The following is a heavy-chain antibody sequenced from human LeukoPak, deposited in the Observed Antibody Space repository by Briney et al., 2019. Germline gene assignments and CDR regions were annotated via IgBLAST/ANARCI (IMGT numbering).Heavy chain of an antibody. D-gene: IGHD2-21*02. CDR2: IIPIFGTA. Sequence: SVKVSCKASGGTFSSHAISWVRQAPGQGLEWMGRIIPIFGTANYAQKFQGRVTITTDESTSTAYMELSSLRSEDTAVYYCARWLLAYCGGDCYFEYFQHWGQGTLVTVSS. J-gene: IGHJ1*01. CDR3: ARWLLAYCGGDCYFEYFQH. CDR1: GGTFSSHA. V-gene: IGHV1-69*05.